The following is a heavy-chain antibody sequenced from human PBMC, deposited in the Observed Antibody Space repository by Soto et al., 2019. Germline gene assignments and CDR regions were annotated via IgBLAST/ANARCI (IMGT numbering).Heavy chain of an antibody. Sequence: PGASVKVSCKASGGTFSSYAISWVRQAPGQGLEWMGGIIPIFGTANYAQKFQGRVTITADESTSTAYMELSSLRSEDTAVYYCARGVVYCSSTSCPPGGDYYYGMDVWGQGTTVTVSS. CDR3: ARGVVYCSSTSCPPGGDYYYGMDV. J-gene: IGHJ6*02. V-gene: IGHV1-69*13. CDR1: GGTFSSYA. CDR2: IIPIFGTA. D-gene: IGHD2-2*01.